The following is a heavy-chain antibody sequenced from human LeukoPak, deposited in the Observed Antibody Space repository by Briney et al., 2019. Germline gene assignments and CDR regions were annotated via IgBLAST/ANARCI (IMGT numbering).Heavy chain of an antibody. V-gene: IGHV4-59*08. CDR1: GGSISSYH. D-gene: IGHD3-10*01. Sequence: SENLSLTCTVSGGSISSYHWGWLRQPPGKGLEWIGNLYYSGRTNYNPSLKRRVTITVATSRTQFTLKLSSVTAAATAVYYWRRRSITMVRGQPWDAFDIWGQGTMVTVSS. CDR3: RRRSITMVRGQPWDAFDI. CDR2: LYYSGRT. J-gene: IGHJ3*02.